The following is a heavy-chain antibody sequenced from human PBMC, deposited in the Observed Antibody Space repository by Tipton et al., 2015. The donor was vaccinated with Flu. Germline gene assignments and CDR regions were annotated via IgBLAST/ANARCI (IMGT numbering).Heavy chain of an antibody. D-gene: IGHD3-10*01. V-gene: IGHV1-18*01. Sequence: QVQLVQSGAEVKKPGASVKVSCKASGYTFTSFGVSWVRQAPGRGLEWMGWISPYTANTIYPRNLQGRVTLSTDTSTNTAYMELRSLTSDDTAVYYCARDAVQGVVTAYYHGMEVWGQGTTVTVSS. CDR3: ARDAVQGVVTAYYHGMEV. CDR1: GYTFTSFG. CDR2: ISPYTANT. J-gene: IGHJ6*02.